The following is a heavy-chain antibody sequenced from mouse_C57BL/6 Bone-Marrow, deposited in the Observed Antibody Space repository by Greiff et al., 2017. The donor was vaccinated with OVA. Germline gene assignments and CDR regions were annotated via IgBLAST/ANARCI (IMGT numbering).Heavy chain of an antibody. Sequence: QVQLQQPGAELVKPGASVKLSCKASGYTFTSYWMHWVKQRPGRGLEWMGRIDPNSGGTKYNEKFKSKDTLTVDKPSSTAYMQLSSLTSEDSAVYYCARLGEAYWGQGTLVTVSA. J-gene: IGHJ3*01. V-gene: IGHV1-72*01. CDR3: ARLGEAY. CDR2: IDPNSGGT. D-gene: IGHD4-1*01. CDR1: GYTFTSYW.